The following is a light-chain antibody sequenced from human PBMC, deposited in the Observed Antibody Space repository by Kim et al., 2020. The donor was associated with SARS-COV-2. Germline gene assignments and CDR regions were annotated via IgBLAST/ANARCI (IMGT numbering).Light chain of an antibody. J-gene: IGLJ3*02. CDR3: GTWDDDLNGWM. CDR2: NDN. Sequence: QSVLTQPPSASGTPGQRVTISCSGSNSNIVNNIVNWYQQIPGTAPKLLIYNDNQRPSGVPDRFSGTKSGTSASLAISGLQSEDEADYYCGTWDDDLNGWMFGGGTQLTVL. CDR1: NSNIVNNI. V-gene: IGLV1-44*01.